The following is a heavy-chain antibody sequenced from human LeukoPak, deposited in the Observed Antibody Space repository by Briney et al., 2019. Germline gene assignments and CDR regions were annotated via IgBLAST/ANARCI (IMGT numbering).Heavy chain of an antibody. CDR2: IYNSGST. CDR3: ARSAIDAFGI. V-gene: IGHV4-59*08. J-gene: IGHJ3*02. Sequence: SETLSLTCTVSGGSISSYYWSWIRQPPGKGLECIGYIYNSGSTNYNPSLKSRVSISVDTSKNQFSLKLSSVTAADTAVYYCARSAIDAFGIWGQGTMVTVSS. CDR1: GGSISSYY. D-gene: IGHD6-25*01.